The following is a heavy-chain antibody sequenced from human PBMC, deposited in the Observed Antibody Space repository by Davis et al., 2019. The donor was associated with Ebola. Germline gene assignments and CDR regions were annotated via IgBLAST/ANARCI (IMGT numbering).Heavy chain of an antibody. D-gene: IGHD5-24*01. CDR3: ARGTDGYNPGGYFDS. CDR1: GYNFITYW. V-gene: IGHV5-51*01. J-gene: IGHJ4*02. CDR2: IYPGDSDT. Sequence: GESLKISCKGSGYNFITYWIGWVRQMPGKGLEWMGNIYPGDSDTRYSPSFRGQVTISADKSFSTAYLQWSSLKASDTAMYYCARGTDGYNPGGYFDSWGQGTLVTVSS.